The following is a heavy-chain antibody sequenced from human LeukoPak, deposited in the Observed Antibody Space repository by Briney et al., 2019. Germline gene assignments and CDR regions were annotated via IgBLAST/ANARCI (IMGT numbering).Heavy chain of an antibody. D-gene: IGHD3-10*01. CDR2: IYHSGST. CDR3: ARAPRGDSHDY. CDR1: GFTFSSYG. V-gene: IGHV4-4*02. J-gene: IGHJ4*02. Sequence: GSLRLSCAASGFTFSSYGMNWVRQSPGKGLEWIGEIYHSGSTHYNPSLKSRVTISVDKSKNQFSLRLSSVSAADTAVYYCARAPRGDSHDYWGQGTLVTVSS.